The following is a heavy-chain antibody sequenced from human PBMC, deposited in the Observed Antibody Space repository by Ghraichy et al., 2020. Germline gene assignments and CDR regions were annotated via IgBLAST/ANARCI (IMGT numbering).Heavy chain of an antibody. Sequence: SCAVYGGSFSGYYWSWIRQPPGKGLEWIGEINHSGSTNYNPSLKSRVTISVDTSKNQFSLKLSSVTAADTAVYYCARGGGLYDFWSGYHGDFDYWGQGTLVTVSS. D-gene: IGHD3-3*01. CDR1: GGSFSGYY. CDR3: ARGGGLYDFWSGYHGDFDY. CDR2: INHSGST. V-gene: IGHV4-34*01. J-gene: IGHJ4*02.